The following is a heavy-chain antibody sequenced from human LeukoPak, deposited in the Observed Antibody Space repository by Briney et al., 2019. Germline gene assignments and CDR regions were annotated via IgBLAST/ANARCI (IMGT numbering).Heavy chain of an antibody. CDR3: ARTTSFTASGYDY. Sequence: ASVKVSCKASGYTFTTYRINWVRQATGQGLEWMGWMNPNNGDSGYAQKFQGRVTITRDNSISTSYMELRSLRSDDTAVYFCARTTSFTASGYDYWGQGTLVTVSS. CDR1: GYTFTTYR. D-gene: IGHD6-25*01. J-gene: IGHJ4*02. V-gene: IGHV1-8*03. CDR2: MNPNNGDS.